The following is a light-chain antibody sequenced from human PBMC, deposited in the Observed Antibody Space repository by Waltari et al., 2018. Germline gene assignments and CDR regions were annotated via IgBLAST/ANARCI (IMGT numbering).Light chain of an antibody. Sequence: QSALTQPASVSGSPGQSITISCTGTSSDVGSYNLVSWYQQHPGKAPKLMIYEGSKRPSVVSNRFSCSKSGNTASLTISALQAEDESDYYCCSYAGSSTYVFGTGTKVTVL. J-gene: IGLJ1*01. CDR3: CSYAGSSTYV. CDR2: EGS. V-gene: IGLV2-23*01. CDR1: SSDVGSYNL.